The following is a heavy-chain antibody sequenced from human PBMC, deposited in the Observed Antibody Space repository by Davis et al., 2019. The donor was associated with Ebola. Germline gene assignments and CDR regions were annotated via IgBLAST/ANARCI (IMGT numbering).Heavy chain of an antibody. V-gene: IGHV3-23*01. D-gene: IGHD5-18*01. Sequence: GESLKISCVASGFTFNSFAMNWVRQAPGKGLEWVSSLSVGGGSTEYADSVKGRFTISRDNAKNSLYLQMNSLRAEDTAVYYCARDRYRGVDYYYGMDVWGHGTTVTVSS. CDR2: LSVGGGST. CDR3: ARDRYRGVDYYYGMDV. J-gene: IGHJ6*02. CDR1: GFTFNSFA.